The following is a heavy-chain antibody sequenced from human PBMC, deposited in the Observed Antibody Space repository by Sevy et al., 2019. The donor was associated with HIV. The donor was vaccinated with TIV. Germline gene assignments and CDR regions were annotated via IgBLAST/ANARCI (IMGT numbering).Heavy chain of an antibody. J-gene: IGHJ4*02. Sequence: GGSLRLSCAASGFTFDDYTMHWVRQAPGKGLEWVSLISWDGGSTYYADSVKGRFTISRDNSKNSLYLQMNSLRTEDTALYYCAKDIYNTLSSSWYYFDYWGQGTLVTVSS. CDR1: GFTFDDYT. CDR3: AKDIYNTLSSSWYYFDY. CDR2: ISWDGGST. V-gene: IGHV3-43*01. D-gene: IGHD6-13*01.